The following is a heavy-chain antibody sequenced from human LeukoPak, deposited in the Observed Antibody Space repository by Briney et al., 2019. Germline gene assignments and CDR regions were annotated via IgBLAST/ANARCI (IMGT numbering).Heavy chain of an antibody. CDR2: IKQDGSEK. V-gene: IGHV3-7*01. CDR3: ARVPVAGIGLFDY. J-gene: IGHJ4*02. CDR1: GFTFSSYW. D-gene: IGHD6-19*01. Sequence: GGSLRLSRAASGFTFSSYWMSWVRQAPGKGLEWVANIKQDGSEKYYVDSVKGRFTISRDNAKNSLYLQMNSLRAEDTAVYYCARVPVAGIGLFDYWGQGTLVTVSS.